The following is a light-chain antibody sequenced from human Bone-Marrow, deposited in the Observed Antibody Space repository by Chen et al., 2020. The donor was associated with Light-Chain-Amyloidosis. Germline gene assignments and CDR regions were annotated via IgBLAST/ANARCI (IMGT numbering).Light chain of an antibody. J-gene: IGLJ2*01. V-gene: IGLV3-25*03. Sequence: SYELTQPPPVSVSPGQTARITCSGDDLPTKYAYWYQQKPGQAPMLVIHRDTERPSGISERFSGSSSGTTATLTNSGVQAEDEADYHGQSADSSGTYEVIFGGGTKLTVL. CDR3: QSADSSGTYEVI. CDR2: RDT. CDR1: DLPTKY.